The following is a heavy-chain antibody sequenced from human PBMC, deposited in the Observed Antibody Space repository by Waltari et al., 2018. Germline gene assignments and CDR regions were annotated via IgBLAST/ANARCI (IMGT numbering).Heavy chain of an antibody. CDR3: AQDTGGSLDY. D-gene: IGHD3-10*01. Sequence: EVQLVESGGGLVQPGGSLKLSCAASGFTFSTSWMAWVRQAPGKGVEWGANIKQNGREKNDVEAVKGRFTISRDNAKNALYLQMNSLRVEDTAIYYCAQDTGGSLDYWGQGTLVTVSS. V-gene: IGHV3-7*01. J-gene: IGHJ4*02. CDR1: GFTFSTSW. CDR2: IKQNGREK.